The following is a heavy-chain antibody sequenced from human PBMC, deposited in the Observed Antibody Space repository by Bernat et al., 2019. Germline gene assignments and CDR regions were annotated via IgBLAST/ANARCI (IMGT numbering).Heavy chain of an antibody. V-gene: IGHV4-39*01. CDR1: GGSISSSSYY. Sequence: QLQLQESCPGLVKPSETLSLTCTVSGGSISSSSYYWGWIRQPPGKGLEWIGSIYYSGSTYYNPSLKSRVTISVDTSKNQFSLKLSSVTAADTAVYYCARSHLGYCSSTSCYRPPYYYYGMDVWGQGTTVTVSS. D-gene: IGHD2-2*01. J-gene: IGHJ6*02. CDR3: ARSHLGYCSSTSCYRPPYYYYGMDV. CDR2: IYYSGST.